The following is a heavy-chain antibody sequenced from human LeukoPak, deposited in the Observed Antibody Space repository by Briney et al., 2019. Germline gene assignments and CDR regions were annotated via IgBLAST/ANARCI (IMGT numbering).Heavy chain of an antibody. J-gene: IGHJ4*02. CDR1: GFTFSSYG. V-gene: IGHV3-23*01. Sequence: GGSLRLSCAASGFTFSSYGMSWVRQAPGKGLEWVSAISGSGGSTYYADSVKGRFTISRDNSKNTLYLQMNSLRAEDTAVYYCARHPSGVDTAMGYWGQGTLVTVSS. D-gene: IGHD5-18*01. CDR3: ARHPSGVDTAMGY. CDR2: ISGSGGST.